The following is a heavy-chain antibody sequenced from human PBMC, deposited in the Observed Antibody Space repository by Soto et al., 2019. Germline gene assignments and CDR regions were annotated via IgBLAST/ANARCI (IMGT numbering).Heavy chain of an antibody. V-gene: IGHV3-49*03. D-gene: IGHD2-21*02. J-gene: IGHJ4*02. CDR3: TSFGDGPYCGGDCYSGTDY. CDR2: IRSKAYGGTT. Sequence: GGSLRLSCTASGFTFGDYAMSWFRQAPGKGLEWVGFIRSKAYGGTTEYAASVKGRFTISRDDSKSIAYLQMNSLKTEDTAVYYCTSFGDGPYCGGDCYSGTDYWGQGTLVTVSS. CDR1: GFTFGDYA.